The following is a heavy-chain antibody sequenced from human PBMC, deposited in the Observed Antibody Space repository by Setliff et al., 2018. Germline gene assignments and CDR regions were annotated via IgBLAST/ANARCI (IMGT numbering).Heavy chain of an antibody. CDR2: IKQDGSEK. CDR3: ATPSGGYYFDY. J-gene: IGHJ4*02. V-gene: IGHV3-7*01. D-gene: IGHD1-26*01. Sequence: GGSLRLSCAASGFTFSTYWMSWVRQAPGKGLEWVANIKQDGSEKYYVDSVKGRFSISRDNAKNSLYLQMNSLRAGDTAVYYCATPSGGYYFDYWGQGTLVTVSS. CDR1: GFTFSTYW.